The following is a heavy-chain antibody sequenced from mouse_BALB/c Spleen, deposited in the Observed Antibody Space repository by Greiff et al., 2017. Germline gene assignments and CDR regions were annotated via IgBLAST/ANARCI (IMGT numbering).Heavy chain of an antibody. V-gene: IGHV14-3*02. Sequence: VQLQQSGAELVKPGASVKLSCTASGFNIKDTYMHWVKQRPEQGLEWIGRIDPANGNTKYDPKFKGKATLTVDKSSSTAYMQLKSLTSEDSAVYYCARSITTVVATDAMDYWGQGTSVTVSS. CDR3: ARSITTVVATDAMDY. CDR1: GFNIKDTY. J-gene: IGHJ4*01. D-gene: IGHD1-1*01. CDR2: IDPANGNT.